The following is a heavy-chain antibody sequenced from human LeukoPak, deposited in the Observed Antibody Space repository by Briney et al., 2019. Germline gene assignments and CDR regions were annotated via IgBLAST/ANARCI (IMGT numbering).Heavy chain of an antibody. Sequence: PLETPCVTCTVSVGSLSSSSHSWGWIRQPPGKGLEWIGSIYYSGSTYSNPALKSRVTTSIDTSKNQFSLELRSVTTADTAVYYCARHYYDNNNIYPPAYWGQGNPVTVSS. J-gene: IGHJ4*02. D-gene: IGHD3-22*01. CDR2: IYYSGST. CDR1: VGSLSSSSHS. CDR3: ARHYYDNNNIYPPAY. V-gene: IGHV4-39*01.